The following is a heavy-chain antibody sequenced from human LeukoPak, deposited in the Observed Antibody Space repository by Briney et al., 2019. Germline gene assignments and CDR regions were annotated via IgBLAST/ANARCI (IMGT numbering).Heavy chain of an antibody. V-gene: IGHV4-39*07. CDR3: ARAVDIVGATAKSFDY. J-gene: IGHJ4*02. D-gene: IGHD1-26*01. CDR2: IYYSGST. CDR1: GGSISSSSYY. Sequence: SETLSLTCTVSGGSISSSSYYWGWVRQPPGKGLEWVGSIYYSGSTYYNPSLKSRVTISVDTSKNQFSLKLSSVTAADTAVYYCARAVDIVGATAKSFDYWGQGTLVTVSS.